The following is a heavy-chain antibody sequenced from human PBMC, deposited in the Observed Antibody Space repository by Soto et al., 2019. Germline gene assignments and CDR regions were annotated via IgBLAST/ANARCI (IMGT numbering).Heavy chain of an antibody. D-gene: IGHD6-6*01. Sequence: QVQLVESGGGVVQPGRSLRLSCAASGFTFSSYGMHWVRQAPGKGLEWVAVIWYDGSNKYYADSVKGRFTISRDNSKNTLYLQMNSLRAEDTAVYYSARDSKQPVLFTRPYYYYGMDVCGQGTTVTVSS. V-gene: IGHV3-33*01. J-gene: IGHJ6*02. CDR1: GFTFSSYG. CDR2: IWYDGSNK. CDR3: ARDSKQPVLFTRPYYYYGMDV.